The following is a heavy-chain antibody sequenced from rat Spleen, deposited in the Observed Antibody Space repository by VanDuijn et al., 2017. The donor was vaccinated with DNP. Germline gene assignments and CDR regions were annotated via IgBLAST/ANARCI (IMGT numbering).Heavy chain of an antibody. Sequence: DVQLVESGGGPVQPGRSLKLSCVASGFTFSDYNMAWVRQAPKKGLEWVASISYDGGSTYYQNSVKGRFTISRNNAKSTLYLQMNSLRSEDTATYYCTREDWVLDYWGQGVMVTVSS. J-gene: IGHJ2*01. V-gene: IGHV5-20*01. CDR2: ISYDGGST. CDR1: GFTFSDYN. D-gene: IGHD5-1*01. CDR3: TREDWVLDY.